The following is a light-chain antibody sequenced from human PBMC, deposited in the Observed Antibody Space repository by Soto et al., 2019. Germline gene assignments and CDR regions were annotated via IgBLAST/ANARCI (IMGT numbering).Light chain of an antibody. Sequence: QSALTQPASVSGSPGQPITISCTGTSSDVGGYNYVSWYQQHPGKAPKLMSFEVSNRPSGVSNRFSGSKSGNTASLTISGLQAEDEADYFCSSYTSSSTLVFGGGTKLTVL. CDR2: EVS. CDR3: SSYTSSSTLV. J-gene: IGLJ2*01. V-gene: IGLV2-14*01. CDR1: SSDVGGYNY.